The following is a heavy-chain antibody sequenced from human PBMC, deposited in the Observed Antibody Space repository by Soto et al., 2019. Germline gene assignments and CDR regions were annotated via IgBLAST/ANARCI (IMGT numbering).Heavy chain of an antibody. CDR3: VRPWAGNDAFDI. J-gene: IGHJ3*02. CDR2: INPNSGGT. Sequence: WASVKVSCKASGYTFTGYYMHWVRQAPGQGLEWMGWINPNSGGTNYAQKFQGRVTMTRDTSISTAYMELSRLRSDDTAVYYCVRPWAGNDAFDIWGQGTMVTVSS. D-gene: IGHD6-19*01. V-gene: IGHV1-2*02. CDR1: GYTFTGYY.